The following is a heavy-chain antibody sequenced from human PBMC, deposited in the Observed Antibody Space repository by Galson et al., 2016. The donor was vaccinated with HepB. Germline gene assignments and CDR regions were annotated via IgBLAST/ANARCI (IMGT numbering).Heavy chain of an antibody. CDR1: GFSFGTSG. Sequence: SLRLSCAASGFSFGTSGMSWLRQSPGRGLEWVSGIPRDGETTHYADSVRGRFTISRDNSKNMLYLFMNSLRAEDTAVYYCAKYLRVTTPYFEYWGQGTLVTVSS. V-gene: IGHV3-23*01. J-gene: IGHJ4*02. CDR3: AKYLRVTTPYFEY. CDR2: IPRDGETT. D-gene: IGHD4-17*01.